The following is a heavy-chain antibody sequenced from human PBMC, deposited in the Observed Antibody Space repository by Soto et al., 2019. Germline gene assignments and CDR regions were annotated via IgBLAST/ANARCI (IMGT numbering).Heavy chain of an antibody. J-gene: IGHJ4*02. V-gene: IGHV3-30-3*01. CDR1: GFSFSNYP. CDR3: AREWLQLDWYFDY. D-gene: IGHD5-12*01. CDR2: ISYDGGNK. Sequence: GGSLRLSCAASGFSFSNYPMHWVRQAPGRGLEWVAVISYDGGNKYYANSVKGRFTISRDNSKNTVYLQMNSLRAEDTAVYYCAREWLQLDWYFDYWGQGTLVTVSS.